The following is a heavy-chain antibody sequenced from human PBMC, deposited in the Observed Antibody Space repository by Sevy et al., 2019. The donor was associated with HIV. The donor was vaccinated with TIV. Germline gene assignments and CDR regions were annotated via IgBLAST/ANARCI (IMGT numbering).Heavy chain of an antibody. J-gene: IGHJ5*02. CDR1: GGSISSYY. CDR3: ARGRGVAAGHTKWFDP. CDR2: IYYSGST. V-gene: IGHV4-59*01. D-gene: IGHD6-13*01. Sequence: SKTLSLTCTVSGGSISSYYWSWIRQPPGKGLEWIGYIYYSGSTNYNPSLKSRVTISVDTSKNQFSLKLGSVTAADTAVYYCARGRGVAAGHTKWFDPWGQGTLVTVSS.